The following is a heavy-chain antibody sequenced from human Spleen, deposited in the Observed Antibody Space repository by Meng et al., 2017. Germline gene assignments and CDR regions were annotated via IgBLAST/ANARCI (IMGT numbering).Heavy chain of an antibody. D-gene: IGHD6-13*01. CDR3: ARVTGDRVYFNGMDV. Sequence: VSVKVSRKASGYTFINHGISWVRQAPGQGLAWVGWFNTYNLYTTYAQKFQGRVTMTIDRSTTTAYMELRSLRSDDTAVYYCARVTGDRVYFNGMDVWGQGTTVTVSS. CDR2: FNTYNLYT. CDR1: GYTFINHG. J-gene: IGHJ6*02. V-gene: IGHV1-18*01.